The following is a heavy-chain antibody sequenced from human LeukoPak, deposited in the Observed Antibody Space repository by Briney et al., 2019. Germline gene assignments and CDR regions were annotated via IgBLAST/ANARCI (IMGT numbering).Heavy chain of an antibody. D-gene: IGHD6-13*01. CDR3: AKETDSSSWYDADY. CDR1: GFTFSSYG. V-gene: IGHV3-30*18. CDR2: ISYDGSNK. Sequence: GGSLRLSCAASGFTFSSYGMHWVRQAPGKGLEWVAVISYDGSNKYYADSVKGRFTISRDNSKNTLYLQMNSLRAEDTAVYYCAKETDSSSWYDADYWGQGTLVTVSS. J-gene: IGHJ4*02.